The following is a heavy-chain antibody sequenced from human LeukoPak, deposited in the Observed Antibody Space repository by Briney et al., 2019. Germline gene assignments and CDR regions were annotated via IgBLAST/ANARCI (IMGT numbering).Heavy chain of an antibody. Sequence: ASVKVSCTASGYTFTSYGISWVRQAPGQGLEWMGWINPNSGGTYYAQKFQGRVTMTSDTSISTAYMELSRLRSDNTAVYYCARDLYGGTSATFDYWGQGTLVTVSS. CDR2: INPNSGGT. J-gene: IGHJ4*02. CDR3: ARDLYGGTSATFDY. D-gene: IGHD4-23*01. V-gene: IGHV1-2*02. CDR1: GYTFTSYG.